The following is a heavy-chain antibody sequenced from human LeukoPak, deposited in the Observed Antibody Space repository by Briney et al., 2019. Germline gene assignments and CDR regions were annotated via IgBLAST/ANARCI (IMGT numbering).Heavy chain of an antibody. CDR1: GFTFSSYG. J-gene: IGHJ4*02. CDR2: IWYDGSNK. V-gene: IGHV3-33*06. Sequence: GRSLRRSCAASGFTFSSYGMHWVRQAPGKGLEWVAVIWYDGSNKYYADSVKGRFTISRDNSKNTLYLQMNSLRAEDTAVYYCAKDRYYYDSSGSPLDYWGQGTLVTVSS. CDR3: AKDRYYYDSSGSPLDY. D-gene: IGHD3-22*01.